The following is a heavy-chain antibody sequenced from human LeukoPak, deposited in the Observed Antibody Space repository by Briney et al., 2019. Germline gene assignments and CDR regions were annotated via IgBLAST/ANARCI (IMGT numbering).Heavy chain of an antibody. Sequence: ASVKVSCKASGYTFTSYAIQWVRQAPGQRLEWMGWVNAGHGNTKYSQKFQGRVTITRDTSASTAYMELSSLRSEDTAVYYCARGAGFAEPLPEYWGQGTLLTVSS. CDR3: ARGAGFAEPLPEY. CDR2: VNAGHGNT. CDR1: GYTFTSYA. J-gene: IGHJ4*02. D-gene: IGHD1-14*01. V-gene: IGHV1-3*01.